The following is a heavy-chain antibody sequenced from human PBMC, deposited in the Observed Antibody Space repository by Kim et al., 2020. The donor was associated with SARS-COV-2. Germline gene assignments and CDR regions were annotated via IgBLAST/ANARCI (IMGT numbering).Heavy chain of an antibody. CDR3: AREALYSSSWYGRLEYFQH. J-gene: IGHJ1*01. CDR1: GGSFSGYY. V-gene: IGHV4-34*01. D-gene: IGHD6-13*01. CDR2: INHSGST. Sequence: SETLSLTCAVYGGSFSGYYWSWIRQPPGKGLEWIGEINHSGSTNYNPSLKSRVTISVDTSKNQFSLKLSSVTAADTAVYYCAREALYSSSWYGRLEYFQHWGQGTLVTVSS.